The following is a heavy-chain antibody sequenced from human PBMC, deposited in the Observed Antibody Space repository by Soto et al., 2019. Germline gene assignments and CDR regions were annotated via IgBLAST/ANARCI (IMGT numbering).Heavy chain of an antibody. V-gene: IGHV3-30*18. CDR2: ISYDGSNK. CDR3: AKDKVLINHIFGVVTPPGY. Sequence: GGSLRLSCAASGFTFSSYGMHWVRQAPGKGLEWVAVISYDGSNKYYADSVKGRFTISRDNSKNTLYLQMNSLRAEDTAVYYCAKDKVLINHIFGVVTPPGYWGQGTLVTVSS. CDR1: GFTFSSYG. J-gene: IGHJ4*02. D-gene: IGHD3-3*02.